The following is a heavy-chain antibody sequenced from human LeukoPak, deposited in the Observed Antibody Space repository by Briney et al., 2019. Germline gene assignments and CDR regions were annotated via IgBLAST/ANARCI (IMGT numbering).Heavy chain of an antibody. V-gene: IGHV4-61*01. J-gene: IGHJ6*02. CDR1: GGSFSSGSYY. CDR3: ARDQGYGMDV. CDR2: IYYSGST. Sequence: PSETLSLTCTVSGGSFSSGSYYWSWIRQPPGKGLEWIGYIYYSGSTNYNPSLKSRVTISVDTSKNQFSLKLSSVTAADTAVYYCARDQGYGMDVWGQGTTVTVSS.